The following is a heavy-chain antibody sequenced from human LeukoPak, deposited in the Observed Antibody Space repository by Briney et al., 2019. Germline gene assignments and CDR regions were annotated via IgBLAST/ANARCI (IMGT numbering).Heavy chain of an antibody. J-gene: IGHJ4*02. V-gene: IGHV3-21*01. CDR1: GFTFSSYS. CDR3: ARVRGAEPGY. CDR2: ISSNSSYI. Sequence: PGGSLRLSCAASGFTFSSYSMNWVRQAPGKGLEWVSSISSNSSYIYYADSVKGRFTISRDNAKNSLYLQMNSLRAEDTAVYYCARVRGAEPGYWGQGTLVTVSS. D-gene: IGHD1-14*01.